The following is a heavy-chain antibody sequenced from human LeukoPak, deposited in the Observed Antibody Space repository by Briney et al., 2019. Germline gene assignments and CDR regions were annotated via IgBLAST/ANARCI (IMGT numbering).Heavy chain of an antibody. Sequence: GGSLRLSCAVSGLTFSTYWMSWVRQAPGQGLEWVANVKHDGSEKYYVDSVKGRFTISRDNAKNSLFLQMNSLRDEDTAVYYCARETYSSDIDYWGQGTLVTVSS. J-gene: IGHJ4*02. CDR3: ARETYSSDIDY. D-gene: IGHD6-19*01. CDR2: VKHDGSEK. V-gene: IGHV3-7*03. CDR1: GLTFSTYW.